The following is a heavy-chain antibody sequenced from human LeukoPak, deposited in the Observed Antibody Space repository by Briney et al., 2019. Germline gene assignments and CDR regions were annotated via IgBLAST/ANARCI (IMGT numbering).Heavy chain of an antibody. Sequence: GESLKISCKTSGYSFTTFWIGWVRQMPGKGLEWMGIIYPADSDTRYSPSFQGQVTISADKSIRTAYLQWSSLKASDTAIYYCARHHDYGDYGCFDYWGQGTLVTVSS. J-gene: IGHJ4*02. V-gene: IGHV5-51*01. CDR1: GYSFTTFW. D-gene: IGHD4-17*01. CDR3: ARHHDYGDYGCFDY. CDR2: IYPADSDT.